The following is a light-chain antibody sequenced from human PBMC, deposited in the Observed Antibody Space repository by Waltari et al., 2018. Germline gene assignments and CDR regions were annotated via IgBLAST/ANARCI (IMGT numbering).Light chain of an antibody. CDR2: KAS. CDR1: QSISSQ. V-gene: IGKV1-5*03. J-gene: IGKJ1*01. Sequence: IQMTQSPSTLSASVGNRVTNTCRASQSISSQLAWYQQKPGKAPKLLIYKASSIESGVPSRFSGSGSGTEFTHTISSLQPDDFAAYYCQQYNSYPRTFGQGTKVEIK. CDR3: QQYNSYPRT.